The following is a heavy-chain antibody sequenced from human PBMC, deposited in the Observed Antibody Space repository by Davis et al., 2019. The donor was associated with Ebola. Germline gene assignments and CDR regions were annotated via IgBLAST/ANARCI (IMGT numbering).Heavy chain of an antibody. CDR1: GFNVSTKY. J-gene: IGHJ5*02. V-gene: IGHV3-66*01. Sequence: GESLKISCVASGFNVSTKYMNWVRQAPGKGLEWVSVVYLGGNAQYADSVKGRFTISRDNSKNTLYLQMNSLRADDTAVYYCARDIEGDTVTIKGFGNWGQGTLVSVSS. CDR2: VYLGGNA. CDR3: ARDIEGDTVTIKGFGN. D-gene: IGHD4-17*01.